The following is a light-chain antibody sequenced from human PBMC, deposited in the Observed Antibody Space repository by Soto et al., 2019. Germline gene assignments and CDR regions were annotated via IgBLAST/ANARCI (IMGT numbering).Light chain of an antibody. J-gene: IGLJ3*02. CDR2: DVS. V-gene: IGLV2-14*03. CDR3: SSFTTSTPLV. Sequence: QSALTQPASVSGSPGQSITISCAGSNSDVGAYNYVSWYQQHPGKAPKLIIFDVSNRPSGVSDRFSASKSGNTASLTISGLQAEDEADYYCSSFTTSTPLVFCRGTKLTVL. CDR1: NSDVGAYNY.